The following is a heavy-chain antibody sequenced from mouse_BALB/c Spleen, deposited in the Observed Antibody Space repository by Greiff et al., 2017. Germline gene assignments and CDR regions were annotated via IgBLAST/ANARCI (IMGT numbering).Heavy chain of an antibody. J-gene: IGHJ3*01. V-gene: IGHV3-2*02. CDR1: GYSITSDYA. D-gene: IGHD2-4*01. CDR3: ARYYDYDEGFAY. Sequence: EVKLMESGPGLVKPSQSLSLTCTVTGYSITSDYAWNWIRQFPGNKLEWMGYISYSGSTSYNPSLKSRISITRDTSKNQFFLQLNSVTTEDTATYYCARYYDYDEGFAYWGQGTLVTVSA. CDR2: ISYSGST.